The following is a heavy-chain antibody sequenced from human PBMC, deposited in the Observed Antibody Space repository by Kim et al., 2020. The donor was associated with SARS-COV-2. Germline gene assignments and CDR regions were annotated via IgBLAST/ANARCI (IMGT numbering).Heavy chain of an antibody. CDR3: ESYIVATDKGYYFYY. Sequence: GGSLRLSCAVSGLTVPINYMSWVRQTPGKGLEWLSLIYPDGRIYYTDSVKGRFTLSRDNFKNKIILQMNRLSVDDTAVNFCESYIVATDKGYYFYYCGQG. V-gene: IGHV3-66*01. D-gene: IGHD5-12*01. CDR2: IYPDGRI. CDR1: GLTVPINY. J-gene: IGHJ4*02.